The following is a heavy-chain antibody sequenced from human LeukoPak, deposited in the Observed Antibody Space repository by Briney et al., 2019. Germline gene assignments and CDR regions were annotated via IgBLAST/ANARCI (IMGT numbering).Heavy chain of an antibody. J-gene: IGHJ4*02. D-gene: IGHD3-10*01. CDR1: GFTFSSYE. V-gene: IGHV3-48*03. CDR2: ISSSGSTI. Sequence: PGGSLRLSCAASGFTFSSYEMNWVRQAPGKGLEWVSYISSSGSTIYYADSVKGRFTISRDNAENSLYLQMNSLRAEDTAVYYCARDSYHYGSGNVFDYWGQGTLVTVSS. CDR3: ARDSYHYGSGNVFDY.